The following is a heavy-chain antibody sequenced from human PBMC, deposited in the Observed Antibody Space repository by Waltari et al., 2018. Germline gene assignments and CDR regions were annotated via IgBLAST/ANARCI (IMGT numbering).Heavy chain of an antibody. CDR1: ASSFRGST. J-gene: IGHJ4*02. D-gene: IGHD6-13*01. Sequence: EVQVVESGGGLVQRGGSLKPSCAPSASSFRGSTIHWVRQTSGKGLEWIGRIRSKPNNYATRYTASVEGRFTISRDDSENTAYLQMSSLMTEDTAVYYCTGGAVTGTDFWGQGTLVTVSS. V-gene: IGHV3-73*01. CDR2: IRSKPNNYAT. CDR3: TGGAVTGTDF.